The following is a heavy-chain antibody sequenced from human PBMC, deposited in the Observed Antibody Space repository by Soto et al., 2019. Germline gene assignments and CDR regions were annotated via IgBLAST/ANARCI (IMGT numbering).Heavy chain of an antibody. CDR3: ARDRPGIAAAGPRGYFDY. J-gene: IGHJ4*02. D-gene: IGHD6-13*01. V-gene: IGHV1-18*01. CDR1: GYTFTSYG. CDR2: ISAYNGNT. Sequence: ASVKVSCKASGYTFTSYGISWVRQAPGQGLEWMGWISAYNGNTNYAQKLQGRVTMTTDTSTSTAYMELRSLRSDDTAVYYCARDRPGIAAAGPRGYFDYWGQGTLVT.